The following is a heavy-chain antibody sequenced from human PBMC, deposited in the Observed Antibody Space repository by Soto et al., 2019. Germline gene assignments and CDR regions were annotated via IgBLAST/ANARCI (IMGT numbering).Heavy chain of an antibody. CDR3: ARSRYFDWLLPFYYYGMDV. CDR2: IIPIFGTA. J-gene: IGHJ6*02. CDR1: GGTFSSYA. D-gene: IGHD3-9*01. V-gene: IGHV1-69*13. Sequence: SVKVSCKASGGTFSSYAISWVRQAPGQGLEWMGGIIPIFGTANYAQKFQGRVTITADESTSTAYMELSSLRSEDTAVYYCARSRYFDWLLPFYYYGMDVWGQGTTVTVSS.